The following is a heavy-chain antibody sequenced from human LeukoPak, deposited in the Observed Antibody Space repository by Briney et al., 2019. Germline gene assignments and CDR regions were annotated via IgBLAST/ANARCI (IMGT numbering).Heavy chain of an antibody. CDR1: GYTFTNYW. J-gene: IGHJ4*02. V-gene: IGHV5-51*01. Sequence: GESLKISCKGSGYTFTNYWIGWVRQMPGKGLEWMGIIYPGDSDTRYSPSFQGQVTISADKSLSPAYLQWSSLKASDTAMYYCARSAMVRGVIIALDYWGQGTLVTVSS. D-gene: IGHD3-10*01. CDR2: IYPGDSDT. CDR3: ARSAMVRGVIIALDY.